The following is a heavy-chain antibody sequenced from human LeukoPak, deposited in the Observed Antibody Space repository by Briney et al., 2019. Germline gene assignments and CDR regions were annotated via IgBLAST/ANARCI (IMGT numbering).Heavy chain of an antibody. Sequence: GGTLTLSCAAYGFTFHDYGLSWVRQVPGKGLEWFAGINWNGSGDAYADSVKGRFTISRDNAKNSLYLQMNRLKAEDTALFCCARYLRKLYGRGGDYYFYMDVWGKGTTVTVSS. V-gene: IGHV3-20*04. J-gene: IGHJ6*03. CDR3: ARYLRKLYGRGGDYYFYMDV. D-gene: IGHD4-17*01. CDR1: GFTFHDYG. CDR2: INWNGSGD.